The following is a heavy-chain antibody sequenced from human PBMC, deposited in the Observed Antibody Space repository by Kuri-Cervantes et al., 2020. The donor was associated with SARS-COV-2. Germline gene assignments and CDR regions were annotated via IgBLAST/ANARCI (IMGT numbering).Heavy chain of an antibody. J-gene: IGHJ4*02. Sequence: SETLSLTCTVSGGSISSSNWGWIRQSPGKGLEWVGSIFHGGMTRYNPSLRGRIIISVDTSKNQVSLRLTSATAADTAVYYCGRVSWLQLWHRYSDSWGQGTLVTVSS. V-gene: IGHV4-39*01. D-gene: IGHD5-24*01. CDR2: IFHGGMT. CDR1: GGSISSSN. CDR3: GRVSWLQLWHRYSDS.